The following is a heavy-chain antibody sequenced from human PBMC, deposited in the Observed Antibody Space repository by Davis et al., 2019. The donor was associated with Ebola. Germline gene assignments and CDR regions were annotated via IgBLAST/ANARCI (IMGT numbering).Heavy chain of an antibody. Sequence: PGGSLRLSCAASGFTFSSYWMHWVRQAPGKGLEWVSAISGSGTSTYYPDSVRGRFTISRDNSKDTLYLQMNSLRAEDTAIYYCAKDSLAYCSGGSCGEFDYWGQGTLVTVSS. D-gene: IGHD2-15*01. V-gene: IGHV3-23*01. CDR3: AKDSLAYCSGGSCGEFDY. CDR1: GFTFSSYW. CDR2: ISGSGTST. J-gene: IGHJ4*02.